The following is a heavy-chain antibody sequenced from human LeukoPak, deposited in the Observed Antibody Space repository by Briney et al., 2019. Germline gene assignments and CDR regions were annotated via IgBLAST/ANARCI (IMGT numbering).Heavy chain of an antibody. J-gene: IGHJ4*02. CDR3: ARDQPRAKDLHQ. CDR2: IIPILGIP. Sequence: SVKVSCKAPGDTFSSYALTWVRQAPGQGLEWMGRIIPILGIPNYARKFEGRVTITADKSTSTAYMELNSLKSEDTAVYFCARDQPRAKDLHQWGQGTLVTVSS. V-gene: IGHV1-69*04. CDR1: GDTFSSYA. D-gene: IGHD2-2*01.